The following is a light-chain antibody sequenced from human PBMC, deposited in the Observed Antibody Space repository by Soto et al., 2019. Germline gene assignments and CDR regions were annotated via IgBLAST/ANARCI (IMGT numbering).Light chain of an antibody. CDR1: SSDVGAYKY. CDR3: QSYDSSLSGYV. CDR2: EVS. Sequence: QSALTQPASVSGSPGQSVTISCTGTSSDVGAYKYVSWYQQHPGKAPKLMIYEVSNRPSGVSNRFSGSKSGNTASLTISGLQADDEADYYCQSYDSSLSGYVFGTGTKVTV. V-gene: IGLV2-14*01. J-gene: IGLJ1*01.